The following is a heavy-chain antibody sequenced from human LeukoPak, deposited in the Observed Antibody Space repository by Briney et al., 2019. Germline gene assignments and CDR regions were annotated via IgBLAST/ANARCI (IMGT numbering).Heavy chain of an antibody. Sequence: ASVKVSCKASGYTFTSYYMHWVRQAPGQGLEWMGIINPSGGSTSYARKFQGRVTMTRDTSTSTVYMELSSLRSEDTAVYYCARVGAYCTSTSCFDYWGLGTLVTVSS. CDR3: ARVGAYCTSTSCFDY. D-gene: IGHD2-2*01. CDR1: GYTFTSYY. J-gene: IGHJ4*02. V-gene: IGHV1-46*01. CDR2: INPSGGST.